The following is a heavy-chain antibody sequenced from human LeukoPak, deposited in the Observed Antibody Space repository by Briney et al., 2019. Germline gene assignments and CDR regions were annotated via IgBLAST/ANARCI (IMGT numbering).Heavy chain of an antibody. J-gene: IGHJ4*02. CDR2: ISYDGSNK. D-gene: IGHD5-24*01. CDR3: ARAKMATIIGTNDY. V-gene: IGHV3-30-3*01. CDR1: GFTFSSYA. Sequence: GGSLRLSCAASGFTFSSYAMHWVRQAPGKGLEWVAVISYDGSNKYCADSVKGRFTISRDNSKNTLYLQMNSLRAEDTAAYYCARAKMATIIGTNDYWGQGTLVTVSS.